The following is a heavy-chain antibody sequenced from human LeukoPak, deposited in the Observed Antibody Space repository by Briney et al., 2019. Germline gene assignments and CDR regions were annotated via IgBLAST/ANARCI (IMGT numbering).Heavy chain of an antibody. CDR2: MKEDGSDI. J-gene: IGHJ4*02. V-gene: IGHV3-7*03. D-gene: IGHD5-12*01. Sequence: GGSLRLSCAASGFTFDDYTMSWVRQAPGKGLEWVAKMKEDGSDIHYVDSVRGRFSISRDNAKDSLYLQMNSLRVDDTAVYYCAREDSGYDDYWGQGTLVTVSS. CDR3: AREDSGYDDY. CDR1: GFTFDDYT.